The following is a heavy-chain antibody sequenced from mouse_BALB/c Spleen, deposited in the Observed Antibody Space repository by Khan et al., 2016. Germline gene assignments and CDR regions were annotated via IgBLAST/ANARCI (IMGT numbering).Heavy chain of an antibody. Sequence: EVELVESGGGLVQPGGSRKLSCAASGFTFSSFGMHWVRQAPEKGLEWVAFISRGSSAIYYADTVKGRFTISRDNPKNNLFLQMTSLRSEDTAMYYCGRGDYWGQGTTLTVSS. CDR3: GRGDY. CDR1: GFTFSSFG. V-gene: IGHV5-17*02. CDR2: ISRGSSAI. J-gene: IGHJ2*01.